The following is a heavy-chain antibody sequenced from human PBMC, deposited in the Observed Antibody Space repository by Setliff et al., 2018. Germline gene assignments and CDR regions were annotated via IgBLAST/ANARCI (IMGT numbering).Heavy chain of an antibody. CDR2: INNYSFKT. V-gene: IGHV1-18*01. J-gene: IGHJ4*02. Sequence: ASVKVSCKTSGYTFTNYGITWVRQAPGQGLEWMGWINNYSFKTNYPQKFLGRVTVTTDTSTGTAYMELGSLTSHDTAIYYCARINFYVSSGYYYAPDYWGPGTLVTVSS. D-gene: IGHD3-22*01. CDR3: ARINFYVSSGYYYAPDY. CDR1: GYTFTNYG.